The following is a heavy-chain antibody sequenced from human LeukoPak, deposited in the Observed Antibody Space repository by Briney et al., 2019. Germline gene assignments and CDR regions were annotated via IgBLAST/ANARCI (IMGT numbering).Heavy chain of an antibody. CDR2: MSPNSGDT. CDR1: GYTFTSYD. CDR3: ARDHLIYRSGWYTFDY. J-gene: IGHJ4*02. V-gene: IGHV1-8*01. D-gene: IGHD6-19*01. Sequence: ASVKVSCKASGYTFTSYDFNWVRQATGQRPEWMGWMSPNSGDTGYAQKFQDRVTMTRNTSISTAYMELSSLRSDDTAVYYCARDHLIYRSGWYTFDYWGQGTLVTVSS.